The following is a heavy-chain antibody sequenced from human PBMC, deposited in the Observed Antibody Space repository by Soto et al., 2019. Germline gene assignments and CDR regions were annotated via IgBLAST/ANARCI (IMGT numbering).Heavy chain of an antibody. CDR2: ISSSSSYI. CDR1: GFTFSSYS. CDR3: ARLPGEMTTTGYSSSWHSPYYYYGMDV. Sequence: EVQLVESGGGLVKPGGSLRLSCAASGFTFSSYSMNWVRQAPGKGLEWVSSISSSSSYIYYADSVKGRFTISRDNAKNSLYLQMNSLRAEDTAVYYCARLPGEMTTTGYSSSWHSPYYYYGMDVWGQGTTVTVSS. J-gene: IGHJ6*02. V-gene: IGHV3-21*01. D-gene: IGHD6-13*01.